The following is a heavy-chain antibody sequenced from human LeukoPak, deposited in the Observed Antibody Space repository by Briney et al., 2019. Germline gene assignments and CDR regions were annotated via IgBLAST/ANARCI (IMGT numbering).Heavy chain of an antibody. CDR2: IKQDGSEK. CDR3: ARELLYYFDY. J-gene: IGHJ4*02. Sequence: GESLRLSCAASGFTFSSYWMGWVRQAPGKGLEWVAYIKQDGSEKYYVDSVKGRFTISRDNAKNSLYLQMNSLRAEDTAVYYCARELLYYFDYWGQGTLVTVSS. V-gene: IGHV3-7*01. CDR1: GFTFSSYW. D-gene: IGHD2/OR15-2a*01.